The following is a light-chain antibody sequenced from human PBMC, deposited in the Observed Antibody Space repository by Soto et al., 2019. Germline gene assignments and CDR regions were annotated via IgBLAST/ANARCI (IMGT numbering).Light chain of an antibody. J-gene: IGKJ3*01. CDR1: QSISSY. CDR2: APS. CDR3: QQSYSTHPVT. V-gene: IGKV1-39*01. Sequence: DVHMTQSASSLSASVGYRFTITCGASQSISSYLNWYQQKPVNAPKLLXYAPSSLQSGVPSSFTGGGSGTDFTLTISSLQPEDFATYYCQQSYSTHPVTFGPGTKVDIK.